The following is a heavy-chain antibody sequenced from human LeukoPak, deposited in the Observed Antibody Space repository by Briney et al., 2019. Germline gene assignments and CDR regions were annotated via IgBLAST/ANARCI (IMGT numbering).Heavy chain of an antibody. Sequence: GGSLRLSCAASGFTFSSYSMNWVRQAPGKGLEWVSSISSSSSYIYYADSVKGRFTISRDNVKNSLYLQMNSLRAEDTAVYYCARGCSYGGGGFDYWGQGTLVTVSS. CDR2: ISSSSSYI. D-gene: IGHD5-18*01. J-gene: IGHJ4*02. CDR1: GFTFSSYS. CDR3: ARGCSYGGGGFDY. V-gene: IGHV3-21*01.